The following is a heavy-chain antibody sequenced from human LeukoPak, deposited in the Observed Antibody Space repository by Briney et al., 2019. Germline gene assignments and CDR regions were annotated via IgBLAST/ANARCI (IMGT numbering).Heavy chain of an antibody. D-gene: IGHD3-22*01. CDR2: ISANNGNT. V-gene: IGHV1-18*01. J-gene: IGHJ4*02. CDR1: GYTFTSYG. Sequence: ASVKVSCKASGYTFTSYGISWVRQAPGQGLEWMGWISANNGNTNYAQKLQGRVTMTPDTSTSTAYMELRSLRSDDTAVYYCARGDYYYSRGRGGGNWGQETLVSVSS. CDR3: ARGDYYYSRGRGGGN.